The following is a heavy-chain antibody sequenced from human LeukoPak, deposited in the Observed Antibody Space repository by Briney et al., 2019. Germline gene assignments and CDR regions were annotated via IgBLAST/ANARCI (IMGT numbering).Heavy chain of an antibody. D-gene: IGHD6-13*01. J-gene: IGHJ4*02. V-gene: IGHV4-59*12. Sequence: PSETLSLTCTVSGVSISGNYWSWIRQPPGKGLEWIGYIFYTGSTNYNPSLQSRVTILVDTSKNQFSLKLSSVTAADTAVYYCARDTLIAAFDYWGQGTLVTVSS. CDR2: IFYTGST. CDR3: ARDTLIAAFDY. CDR1: GVSISGNY.